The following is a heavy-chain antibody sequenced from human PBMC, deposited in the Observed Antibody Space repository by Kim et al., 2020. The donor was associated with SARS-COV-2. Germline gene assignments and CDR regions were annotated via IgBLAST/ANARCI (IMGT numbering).Heavy chain of an antibody. V-gene: IGHV3-21*01. CDR3: AREQQLVQGSDYYYGMDV. D-gene: IGHD6-13*01. CDR2: ISSSSSYI. CDR1: GFTFSSYS. Sequence: GGSLRLSCAASGFTFSSYSMNWVRQAPGKGLEWVSSISSSSSYIYYADSVKGRFTISRDNAKNSLYLQMNSLRAEDTAVYYCAREQQLVQGSDYYYGMDVWGQGTTVTVSS. J-gene: IGHJ6*02.